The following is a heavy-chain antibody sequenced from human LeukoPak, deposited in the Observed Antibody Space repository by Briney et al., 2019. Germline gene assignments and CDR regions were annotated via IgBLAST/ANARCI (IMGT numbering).Heavy chain of an antibody. CDR3: ARDMETYYYDSSVYMDV. CDR2: INSDGSST. D-gene: IGHD3-22*01. V-gene: IGHV3-74*01. J-gene: IGHJ6*03. CDR1: GFTFSSYW. Sequence: PGGSVRLSCAASGFTFSSYWMHWVRQVPGKGLVWVSRINSDGSSTTYADSVKGRFTISRDNAKNSLYLQMNSLRAEDTAVYYCARDMETYYYDSSVYMDVWGKGTTVTVSS.